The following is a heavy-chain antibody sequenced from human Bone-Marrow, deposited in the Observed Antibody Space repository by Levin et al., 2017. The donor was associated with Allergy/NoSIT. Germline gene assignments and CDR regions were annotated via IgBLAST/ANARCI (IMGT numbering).Heavy chain of an antibody. CDR2: VSYSGIS. V-gene: IGHV4-31*03. CDR3: AGGITVFGVVLAVNDAVDI. D-gene: IGHD3-3*01. Sequence: SETLSLTCTVSGGSISSGVYFWGWIRQLPGMGLEWIVYVSYSGISFSNQSLKSRIAISADTSKNLFSLNLSSVTAAAAAVYSCAGGITVFGVVLAVNDAVDIWGQGTMVTVSS. J-gene: IGHJ3*02. CDR1: GGSISSGVYF.